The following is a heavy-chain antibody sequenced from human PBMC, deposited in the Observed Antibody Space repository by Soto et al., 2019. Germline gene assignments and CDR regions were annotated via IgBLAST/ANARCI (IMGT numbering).Heavy chain of an antibody. CDR2: ISFDGKKI. CDR1: GFTFSIYA. V-gene: IGHV3-30*04. CDR3: ARRDFYCRGRNCFSGDYAMDV. D-gene: IGHD2-15*01. Sequence: GGSLRLSCTASGFTFSIYAMQWVRQAPGKGLEWVSIISFDGKKIDYAGSVRGRFTISRDNSQNTLYLQMDSLRTEDTAVYYCARRDFYCRGRNCFSGDYAMDVWGQGTTVTVSS. J-gene: IGHJ6*02.